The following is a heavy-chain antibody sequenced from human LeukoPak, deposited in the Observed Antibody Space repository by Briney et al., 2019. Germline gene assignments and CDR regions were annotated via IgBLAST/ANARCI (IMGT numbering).Heavy chain of an antibody. V-gene: IGHV4-61*02. CDR1: GGSISSGSYY. Sequence: SETLSLTCTVTGGSISSGSYYWSWIREPAGKGLEWIGRIYTSGSTNYNPSLKSRVTISVGTSKNQFSLKLSPVTAADTAVYYCARDRAAYCGGDCYPNWFDPWGQGTLVTVSS. J-gene: IGHJ5*02. D-gene: IGHD2-21*02. CDR2: IYTSGST. CDR3: ARDRAAYCGGDCYPNWFDP.